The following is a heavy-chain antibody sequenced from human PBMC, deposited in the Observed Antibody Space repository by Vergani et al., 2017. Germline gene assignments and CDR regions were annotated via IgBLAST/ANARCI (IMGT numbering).Heavy chain of an antibody. D-gene: IGHD6-6*01. CDR3: AREYSSSVGFLAY. CDR1: GGSISSYY. V-gene: IGHV4-59*12. CDR2: IYYSGST. J-gene: IGHJ4*02. Sequence: QVQLQESGPGLVKPSETLSLTCTVSGGSISSYYWSWIRQPPGKGLEWIGYIYYSGSTYYNPSLKSLVTISVDRSKNQFSLKLSAVTAADTSVYYCAREYSSSVGFLAYWGQGTLVTVSS.